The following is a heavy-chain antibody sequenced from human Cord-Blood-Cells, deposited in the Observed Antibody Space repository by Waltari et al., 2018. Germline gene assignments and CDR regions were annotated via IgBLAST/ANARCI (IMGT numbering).Heavy chain of an antibody. D-gene: IGHD6-13*01. CDR1: GGSFSGYY. CDR2: INHSGST. CDR3: ARGSSSWYGY. Sequence: QVQLQQWGAGLLKPSETLSLTCAVYGGSFSGYYWSWIRQPPGKGLEWIGEINHSGSTTYNPSLKSRVTISVDTSKNQFSLKLSSVTAADTAVYYCARGSSSWYGYWGQGTLVTVSS. J-gene: IGHJ4*02. V-gene: IGHV4-34*01.